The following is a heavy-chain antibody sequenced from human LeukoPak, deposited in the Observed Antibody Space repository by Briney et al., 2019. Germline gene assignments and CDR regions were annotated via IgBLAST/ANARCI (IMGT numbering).Heavy chain of an antibody. D-gene: IGHD2-15*01. J-gene: IGHJ6*03. Sequence: SETLSLTCTVSDGSISSSSYYWGWIRQPPGKGLEWIGSVYYGNVFYSVSTYYNPSLKSRVTMSGDTSKNQFSLKLSSVTAADTAAYYCARLGYCSGGSCYYYYYMDVWGKGTTVTVSS. CDR2: VYYGNVFYSVST. CDR3: ARLGYCSGGSCYYYYYMDV. V-gene: IGHV4-39*07. CDR1: DGSISSSSYY.